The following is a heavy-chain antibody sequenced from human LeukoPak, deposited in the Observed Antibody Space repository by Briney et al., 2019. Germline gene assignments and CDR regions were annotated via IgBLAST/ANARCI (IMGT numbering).Heavy chain of an antibody. J-gene: IGHJ4*02. CDR3: ARTNSYDFWSGYYFDY. CDR1: GGSISSYY. CDR2: IYYSGST. V-gene: IGHV4-59*08. D-gene: IGHD3-3*01. Sequence: PSETLSLTCTVSGGSISSYYWSWIRQPPGKGLEWIGYIYYSGSTNYNPSLKSRVTISVDTSKNQFSLKPSSVTAADTAVYYCARTNSYDFWSGYYFDYWGQGTLVTVSS.